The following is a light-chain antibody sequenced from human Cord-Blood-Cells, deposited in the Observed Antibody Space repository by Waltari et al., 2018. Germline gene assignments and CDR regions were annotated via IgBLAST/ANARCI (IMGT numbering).Light chain of an antibody. Sequence: DIQMTQSPPSLSHSVGDEVTITCRASQSISSYLNWYQQKPGKAPKLLIYAASSLQSGVPSRFSGSGSGTDFTLTISSLQPEDFATYYCQQSYSTPYTFGQGTKLEIK. CDR3: QQSYSTPYT. CDR1: QSISSY. J-gene: IGKJ2*01. CDR2: AAS. V-gene: IGKV1-39*01.